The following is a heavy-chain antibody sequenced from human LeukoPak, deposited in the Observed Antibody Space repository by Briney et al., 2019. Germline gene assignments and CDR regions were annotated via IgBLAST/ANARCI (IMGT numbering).Heavy chain of an antibody. CDR1: GGSITSYY. CDR2: IYYSGST. Sequence: PSETLSLTCTVSGGSITSYYWSWIRQPPGKGLEWLGYIYYSGSTMHNPSLKSRVTISVDTSKNQFSLKLSSVTAADTAVYYCARGGGSGSGSTTRVVVFDYWGQGTLVTVSS. D-gene: IGHD3-10*01. V-gene: IGHV4-59*01. J-gene: IGHJ4*02. CDR3: ARGGGSGSGSTTRVVVFDY.